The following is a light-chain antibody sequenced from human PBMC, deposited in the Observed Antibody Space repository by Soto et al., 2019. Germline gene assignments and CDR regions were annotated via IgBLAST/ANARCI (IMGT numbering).Light chain of an antibody. J-gene: IGLJ1*01. CDR2: SYN. CDR3: AAWDDSLNGYV. CDR1: SSNIGSNT. Sequence: QSVLTQPPSASGTPGQRVTISCSGSSSNIGSNTVNWYQQLPGTAPKLLIYSYNQRPSGVPDRFSDSKSGTSASLAISGLQSEDEADYYYAAWDDSLNGYVFGTGTKLTVL. V-gene: IGLV1-44*01.